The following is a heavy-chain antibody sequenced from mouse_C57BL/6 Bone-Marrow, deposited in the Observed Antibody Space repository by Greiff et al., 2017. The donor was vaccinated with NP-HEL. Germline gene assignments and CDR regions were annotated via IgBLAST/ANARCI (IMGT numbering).Heavy chain of an antibody. CDR1: GFSLTSYG. V-gene: IGHV2-2*01. CDR2: IWIGGGT. Sequence: VQVVESGPGLVQPSQSLSITCTVSGFSLTSYGVHWVRQSPGKGLEWLGVIWIGGGTDYNAAFITRRSISKDNSKSQVFFKMNSLQADDTAIYYCARRYAMDYWGQGTSVTVSS. CDR3: ARRYAMDY. J-gene: IGHJ4*01.